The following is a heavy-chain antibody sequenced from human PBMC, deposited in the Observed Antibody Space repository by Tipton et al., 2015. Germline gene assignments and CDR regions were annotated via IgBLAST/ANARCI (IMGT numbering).Heavy chain of an antibody. CDR1: GDSINSGGHY. Sequence: TLSLTCTVSGDSINSGGHYWTWIRQHPGKGLEWIGNVYSSGSTYYNPSLKSRVTISADTSKNQFSLKLSSVTAADTAVYYCARDSGYGTVAHWGRGSLVTVSS. CDR2: VYSSGST. CDR3: ARDSGYGTVAH. J-gene: IGHJ5*02. V-gene: IGHV4-31*03. D-gene: IGHD5-12*01.